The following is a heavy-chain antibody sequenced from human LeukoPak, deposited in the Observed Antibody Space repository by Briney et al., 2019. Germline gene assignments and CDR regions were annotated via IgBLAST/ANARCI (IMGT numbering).Heavy chain of an antibody. CDR1: GDSISSGGYS. CDR2: IYHSGST. D-gene: IGHD3-10*01. V-gene: IGHV4-30-2*01. CDR3: ARSYYYGSGKSYYGMDV. J-gene: IGHJ6*02. Sequence: PSETLSLTCTVSGDSISSGGYSWSWIRQPPGKGLEWIGYIYHSGSTYYNPSLKSRVTISVDRSKNQFSLKLSSVTAADTAVYYCARSYYYGSGKSYYGMDVRGQGTTVTVSS.